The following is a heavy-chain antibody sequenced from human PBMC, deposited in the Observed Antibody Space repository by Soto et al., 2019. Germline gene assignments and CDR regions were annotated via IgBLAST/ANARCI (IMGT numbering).Heavy chain of an antibody. J-gene: IGHJ5*02. Sequence: SVKVSCKASGGTFSSYTISWVRQAPGQGPEWMGRIIPILGIANYAQKFQGRVTITADKSTSTAYMELSSLRSEDTAVYYCARDSYCSGTSCPEEDNWFDPWGQGTLVTVSS. CDR3: ARDSYCSGTSCPEEDNWFDP. CDR2: IIPILGIA. V-gene: IGHV1-69*04. CDR1: GGTFSSYT. D-gene: IGHD2-2*01.